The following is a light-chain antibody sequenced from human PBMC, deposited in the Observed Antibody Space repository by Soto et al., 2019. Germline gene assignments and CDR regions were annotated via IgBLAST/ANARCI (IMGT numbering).Light chain of an antibody. CDR2: GAS. CDR3: QQYNNWPWT. V-gene: IGKV3-15*01. J-gene: IGKJ1*01. CDR1: LPITTN. Sequence: DIVMTQSPATLSVSPGERATLSCRASLPITTNLAWYQQKPGQAPRLLIYGASTRATGIPARFSGSGSATEFTLTISSLQSEDFAVYYCQQYNNWPWTFGQGTKVDIK.